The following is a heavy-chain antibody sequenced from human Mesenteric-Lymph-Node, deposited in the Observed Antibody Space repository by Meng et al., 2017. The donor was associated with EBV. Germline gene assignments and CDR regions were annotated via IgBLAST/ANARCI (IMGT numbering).Heavy chain of an antibody. D-gene: IGHD2-8*02. V-gene: IGHV4-4*02. J-gene: IGHJ4*02. Sequence: QVQLQESGAGLGKPSGTLSLTCAVSGGSISSSNWWSWVRQPPGKGLEWIGEIYHTGNTNYNPSLKSRVTISVDKSKNQFSLNLTSVTAADTAVYYCARTSVAVLYVGLDYWGQGTLVTVSS. CDR3: ARTSVAVLYVGLDY. CDR1: GGSISSSNW. CDR2: IYHTGNT.